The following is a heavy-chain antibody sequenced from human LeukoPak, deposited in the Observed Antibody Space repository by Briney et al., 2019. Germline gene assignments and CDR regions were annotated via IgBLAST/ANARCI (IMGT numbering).Heavy chain of an antibody. J-gene: IGHJ4*02. CDR1: GFTFSDFY. V-gene: IGHV3-11*06. CDR3: ARGQADFDS. CDR2: ISSSSSYT. Sequence: GGSLRLSCAASGFTFSDFYMTWIRQAPRKGLEWVSYISSSSSYTNYADSVKGRFTISRDNAKNSLYLQMNSLRAEDTAVYYCARGQADFDSWGQGTLVTVSS.